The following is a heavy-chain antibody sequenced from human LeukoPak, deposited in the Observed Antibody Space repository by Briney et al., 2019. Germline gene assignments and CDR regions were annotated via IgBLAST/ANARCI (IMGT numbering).Heavy chain of an antibody. CDR2: IIPIFGTA. V-gene: IGHV1-69*05. CDR1: GGTFSSYA. Sequence: GSSVKVSCKASGGTFSSYAISWVRQAPGLGLEWMGRIIPIFGTANYAQKFQGRVTTTTDESTSTAYMELSSLRSEDTAVYYCARTYYYDSSGYIGDYWGQGTLVTVSS. D-gene: IGHD3-22*01. J-gene: IGHJ4*02. CDR3: ARTYYYDSSGYIGDY.